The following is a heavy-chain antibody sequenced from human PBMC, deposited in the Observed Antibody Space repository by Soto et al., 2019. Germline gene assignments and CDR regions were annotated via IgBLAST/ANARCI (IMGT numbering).Heavy chain of an antibody. J-gene: IGHJ4*02. D-gene: IGHD3-9*01. CDR2: ISPHNFNT. Sequence: ASVKVSCKASGYTFTHFYITWVRQATGQGLEWMGAISPHNFNTNYAQKFRGRVTLTTEKSTNTAYMDLRSLTSDDTAVYYCARDEGGYDILTGYYKAHHFDYWGQGPRSPSPQ. CDR1: GYTFTHFY. CDR3: ARDEGGYDILTGYYKAHHFDY. V-gene: IGHV1-18*01.